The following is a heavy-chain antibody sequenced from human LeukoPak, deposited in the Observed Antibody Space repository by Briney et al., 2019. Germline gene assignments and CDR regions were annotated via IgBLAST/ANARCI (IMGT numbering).Heavy chain of an antibody. V-gene: IGHV3-23*01. CDR1: GITFSSYA. D-gene: IGHD3-10*01. J-gene: IGHJ4*02. CDR3: AKSGPNYYGSGIYYPFDY. CDR2: ISGSGGTT. Sequence: GGSLRLSCAASGITFSSYAMNWVRQAPGKGLEWVLGISGSGGTTYYADSVKGRFTISRDNSKNTLYLHMNSLRAEDTAVYYCAKSGPNYYGSGIYYPFDYWGQGTLVTVSS.